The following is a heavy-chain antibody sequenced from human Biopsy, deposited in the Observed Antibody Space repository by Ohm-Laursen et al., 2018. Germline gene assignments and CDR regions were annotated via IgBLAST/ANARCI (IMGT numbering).Heavy chain of an antibody. CDR2: IYTSGST. CDR1: GASISSYY. D-gene: IGHD5-12*01. V-gene: IGHV4-4*07. Sequence: GTLSLTCSVSGASISSYYWTWIRQPAGKGLEWIGRIYTSGSTNYNPSLKSRVTMSVDTSKNHFSLKLTSLTAADTAVYFCAAVDYSAYTTVDHWGQGTLITVSS. J-gene: IGHJ4*02. CDR3: AAVDYSAYTTVDH.